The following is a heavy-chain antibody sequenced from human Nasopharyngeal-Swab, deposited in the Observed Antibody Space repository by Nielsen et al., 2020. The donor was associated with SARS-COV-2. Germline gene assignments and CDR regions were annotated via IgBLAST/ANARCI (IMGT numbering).Heavy chain of an antibody. Sequence: GESLKISCTASGFTFGDYAMSWVRQAPGKGLEWVGFIRSKANGGTTEYAASVKGRFTISRDDSKSIAYLQLNSQKTEDTAVYYCTREYDDSWYAEIFDYWGQGTLVTVSS. V-gene: IGHV3-49*04. J-gene: IGHJ4*02. CDR1: GFTFGDYA. D-gene: IGHD6-13*01. CDR2: IRSKANGGTT. CDR3: TREYDDSWYAEIFDY.